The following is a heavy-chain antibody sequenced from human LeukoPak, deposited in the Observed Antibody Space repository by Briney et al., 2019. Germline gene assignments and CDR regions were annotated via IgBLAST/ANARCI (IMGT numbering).Heavy chain of an antibody. J-gene: IGHJ4*02. CDR2: IYYSGST. CDR3: ARLGAGYFGEEY. CDR1: GGSISSANYR. D-gene: IGHD3-16*01. V-gene: IGHV4-39*01. Sequence: SETLSLTCTVSGGSISSANYRWGWIRQPPGKGLGWIGEIYYSGSTYYNPSLKSRVTISVDTSNNQFSLRLSPVTAADTAVYYCARLGAGYFGEEYWGQGTLVIVSS.